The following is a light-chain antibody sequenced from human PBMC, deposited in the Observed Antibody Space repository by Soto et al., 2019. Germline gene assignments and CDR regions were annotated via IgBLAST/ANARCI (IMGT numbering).Light chain of an antibody. Sequence: DIQMTQSPSSLSASVGDRVTITCRASQGIGNDLGWHQQKPGKAPKRLIYGASTLQSGVPSRVSGSASGTAFTRTISRQQPADFGTHFWLQYHCYPQTCGQGTNVEIK. V-gene: IGKV1-17*01. CDR2: GAS. CDR3: LQYHCYPQT. CDR1: QGIGND. J-gene: IGKJ1*01.